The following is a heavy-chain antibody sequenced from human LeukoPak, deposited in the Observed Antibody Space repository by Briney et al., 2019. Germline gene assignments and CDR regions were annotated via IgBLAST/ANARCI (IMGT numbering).Heavy chain of an antibody. Sequence: GGPLRLSCVGSGFTFSDAWMSWVRQAPGKGLEWVGRIMRKTNGGTTEYAAPVKGRFSISRDDAKNTLYLQMNSLKTEDTAVYYCTHRGSGSYYNVLWYGMDVWGQGTTVTVSS. CDR1: GFTFSDAW. J-gene: IGHJ6*02. CDR3: THRGSGSYYNVLWYGMDV. CDR2: IMRKTNGGTT. D-gene: IGHD3-10*01. V-gene: IGHV3-15*01.